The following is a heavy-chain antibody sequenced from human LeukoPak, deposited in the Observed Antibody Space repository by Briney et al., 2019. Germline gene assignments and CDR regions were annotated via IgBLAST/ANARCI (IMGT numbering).Heavy chain of an antibody. CDR1: GYIFTNYW. CDR2: IYPADSDT. Sequence: ESRHSSCRVSGYIFTNYWIGWVRQMPGKGLESMGIIYPADSDTTYSPFFEGQVTISADMSIDTVYLQWSSLKASDTAIYYCARQSRDGSKTRGYYFDYWGEGT. D-gene: IGHD3-10*01. CDR3: ARQSRDGSKTRGYYFDY. J-gene: IGHJ4*02. V-gene: IGHV5-51*01.